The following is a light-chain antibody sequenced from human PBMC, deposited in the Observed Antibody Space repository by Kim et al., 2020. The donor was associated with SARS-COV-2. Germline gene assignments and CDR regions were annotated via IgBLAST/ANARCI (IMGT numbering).Light chain of an antibody. CDR1: QLISSTY. Sequence: LSPGERATLSCRASQLISSTYLAWYQQIPGQPPRLLIYGASSRATGIPDRFSGSGSGTDFTLTISRLEPEDFAVYYCQHYGNPLYTFGQGTKLEI. J-gene: IGKJ2*01. V-gene: IGKV3-20*01. CDR2: GAS. CDR3: QHYGNPLYT.